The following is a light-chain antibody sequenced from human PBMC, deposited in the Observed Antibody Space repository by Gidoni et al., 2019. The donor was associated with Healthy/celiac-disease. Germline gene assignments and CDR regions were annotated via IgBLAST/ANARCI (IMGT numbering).Light chain of an antibody. Sequence: DIQMTQSPSSLSASVGDRVTITCQASQDMSNYLNWYQQKPGKAPKLLIYDASKLETGVPSRFSGSGSGTDFTFTISSLQPEDIATYYCQQYDNLPWTFGQGTKVEIK. V-gene: IGKV1-33*01. CDR2: DAS. CDR3: QQYDNLPWT. J-gene: IGKJ1*01. CDR1: QDMSNY.